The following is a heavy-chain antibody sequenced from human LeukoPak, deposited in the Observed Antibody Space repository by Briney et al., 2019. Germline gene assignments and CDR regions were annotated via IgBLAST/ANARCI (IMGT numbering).Heavy chain of an antibody. CDR2: INTDGSST. Sequence: PGGSLRLSCAASGFTFSSYWMHWVRQAPGKGLVWVSGINTDGSSTNYADSVKGRFTISRDNAKNSLYLQMNSLRAEDTAVYYCATFASTARSFDYWGQGTLVTVA. V-gene: IGHV3-74*01. D-gene: IGHD4-17*01. J-gene: IGHJ4*02. CDR3: ATFASTARSFDY. CDR1: GFTFSSYW.